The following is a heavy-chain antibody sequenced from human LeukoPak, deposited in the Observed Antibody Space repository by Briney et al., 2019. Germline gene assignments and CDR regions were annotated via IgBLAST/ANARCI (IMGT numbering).Heavy chain of an antibody. CDR3: AKRLTGYSSGWHDAFDI. CDR1: GFTFSSYA. V-gene: IGHV3-23*01. D-gene: IGHD6-19*01. Sequence: GGSLRLPCAASGFTFSSYAMSWVRQATGKGLEWVSAISGGGGSTYYADSVKGRFTISRDNSKNTLYLQMNSLRAEDTAVYYCAKRLTGYSSGWHDAFDIWGQGTMVTVSS. CDR2: ISGGGGST. J-gene: IGHJ3*02.